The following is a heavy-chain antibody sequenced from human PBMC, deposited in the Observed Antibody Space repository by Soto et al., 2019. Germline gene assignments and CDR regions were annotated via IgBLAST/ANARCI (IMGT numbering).Heavy chain of an antibody. D-gene: IGHD6-13*01. J-gene: IGHJ4*02. V-gene: IGHV3-21*01. Sequence: GGSLRLSCAASGFTFSSYSMNWVRQAPGKGLEWVSSISSSSSYIYYADSVKGRFTISRDNAKNSLYLQMNSLRAEETAVYYCERHINKWVAAAGLGGYWGQGTLVTVSS. CDR1: GFTFSSYS. CDR3: ERHINKWVAAAGLGGY. CDR2: ISSSSSYI.